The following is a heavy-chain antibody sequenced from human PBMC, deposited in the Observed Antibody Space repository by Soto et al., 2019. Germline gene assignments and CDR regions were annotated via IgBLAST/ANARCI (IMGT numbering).Heavy chain of an antibody. D-gene: IGHD3-10*01. J-gene: IGHJ3*02. CDR2: IISSSNYI. CDR3: ARKSIGAFDI. Sequence: GGSLRLSCAASGFTFSIYTMNWVRQAPGKGLEWVSSIISSSNYIDYADSVKGRFTISRDNTKNSLFLQMDSLRVEYTAIYYCARKSIGAFDIWGQGTMVTVSS. CDR1: GFTFSIYT. V-gene: IGHV3-21*01.